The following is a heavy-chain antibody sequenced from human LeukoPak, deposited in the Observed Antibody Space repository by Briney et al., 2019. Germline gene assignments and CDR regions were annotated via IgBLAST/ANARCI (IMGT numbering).Heavy chain of an antibody. V-gene: IGHV3-7*01. CDR3: ARSPEKLEYYYDSSGPRY. D-gene: IGHD3-22*01. J-gene: IGHJ4*02. Sequence: GGSLRLSCAASGFTFSSYGMHWVRQAPGKGLEWVANIKQDGSEKYYVDSVKGRFTISRDNAKNSLYLQMNSLRAEDTAVYYCARSPEKLEYYYDSSGPRYWGQGTLVTVSS. CDR2: IKQDGSEK. CDR1: GFTFSSYG.